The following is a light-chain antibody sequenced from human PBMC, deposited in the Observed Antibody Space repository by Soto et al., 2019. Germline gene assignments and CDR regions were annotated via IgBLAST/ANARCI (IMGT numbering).Light chain of an antibody. CDR1: SGHISYI. J-gene: IGLJ3*02. Sequence: QSVLTQSSSASASLGSSVTLTCTLSSGHISYIIAWYQQQPGKAPRYLMKLEGSGSYTQGSGLPHRFSASSSGADRYLTISNQQFEDEDDYYCETWDSNTRVFGGGTKLTVL. V-gene: IGLV4-60*02. CDR3: ETWDSNTRV. CDR2: LEGSGSY.